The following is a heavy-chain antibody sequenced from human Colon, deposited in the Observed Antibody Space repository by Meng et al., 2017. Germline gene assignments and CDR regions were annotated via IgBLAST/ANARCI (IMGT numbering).Heavy chain of an antibody. J-gene: IGHJ3*02. CDR1: GGTFSSYA. CDR3: AREHSSGPPDDAFDI. D-gene: IGHD3-22*01. Sequence: SVKVSCKASGGTFSSYAISWVRQAPGQGLEWMGGIIPIFGTANYAQKFQGRVTITTDESTSTAYMELSSLRAEDTAVYYCAREHSSGPPDDAFDIWGQGTMVTVSS. V-gene: IGHV1-69*05. CDR2: IIPIFGTA.